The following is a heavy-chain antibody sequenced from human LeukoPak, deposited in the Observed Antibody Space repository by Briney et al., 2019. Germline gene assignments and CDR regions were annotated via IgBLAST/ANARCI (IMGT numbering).Heavy chain of an antibody. J-gene: IGHJ6*02. V-gene: IGHV3-48*03. CDR2: ISSSGRTI. Sequence: GGSLRLSCVVSGFTFSSYEMNWVRQAPGKGLEWVSYISSSGRTIYYADPVKGRFTISRDNAKNSLYLQMNSLRAEDTAVYYCARGVDVWGQGTTVTVS. CDR1: GFTFSSYE. CDR3: ARGVDV.